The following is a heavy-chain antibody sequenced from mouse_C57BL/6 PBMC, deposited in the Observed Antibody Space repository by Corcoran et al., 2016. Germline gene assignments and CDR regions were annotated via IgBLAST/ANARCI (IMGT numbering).Heavy chain of an antibody. J-gene: IGHJ3*01. CDR2: IYPGSGNT. V-gene: IGHV1-76*01. CDR1: GYTFTDYY. Sequence: QVQLKQSGAELVRPGASVKLSCKASGYTFTDYYINWVKQRPGQGLEWIARIYPGSGNTYYNEKFKGKATLTAEKSSSTAYMQLSSLTSEDSAGYFCARGGFAYWGQGTLVTVSA. CDR3: ARGGFAY.